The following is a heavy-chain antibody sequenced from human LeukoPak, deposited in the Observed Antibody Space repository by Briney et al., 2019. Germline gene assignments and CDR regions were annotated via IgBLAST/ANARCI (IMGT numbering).Heavy chain of an antibody. D-gene: IGHD3-10*01. CDR1: GFTFSTYA. J-gene: IGHJ3*02. CDR3: ARDYYYGSGSPPGDTFDI. V-gene: IGHV3-30-3*01. CDR2: ISYDGSDK. Sequence: GGSLRLSCAASGFTFSTYAMHWVRQAPGKGLEWVALISYDGSDKFYTDSVEGRFTISRDTSKNTLYLQMNSLRADDTAIYFCARDYYYGSGSPPGDTFDIWGRGTVVTVSS.